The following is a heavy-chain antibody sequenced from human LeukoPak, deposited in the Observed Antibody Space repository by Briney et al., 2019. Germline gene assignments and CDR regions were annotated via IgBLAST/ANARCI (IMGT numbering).Heavy chain of an antibody. CDR2: IYTSGST. V-gene: IGHV4-4*07. J-gene: IGHJ3*02. CDR3: ASSMATIDAFDI. D-gene: IGHD5-24*01. CDR1: GGSISSYY. Sequence: PSETLSLTCTVSGGSISSYYWSWIRQPAGKGLEWIGRIYTSGSTNYNPSLKSRVTMSVDTSKNQFSLKLSSVTAADTAVYYCASSMATIDAFDIWSQGTMVTVSS.